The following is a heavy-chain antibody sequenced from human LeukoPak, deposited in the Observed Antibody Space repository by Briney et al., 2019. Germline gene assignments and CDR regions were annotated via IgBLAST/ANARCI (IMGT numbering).Heavy chain of an antibody. CDR1: GGTFSSYA. Sequence: GASVKVSCKASGGTFSSYAISWVRQAPGQGLEWMGRIIPILGIANYAQKLQGRVTMATDTSTSTAYMELRSLRSDDTAVYYCARDAEMRYCSSTSCYEGEGKFDYWGQGTLVTVSS. CDR2: IIPILGIA. CDR3: ARDAEMRYCSSTSCYEGEGKFDY. D-gene: IGHD2-2*01. V-gene: IGHV1-69*04. J-gene: IGHJ4*02.